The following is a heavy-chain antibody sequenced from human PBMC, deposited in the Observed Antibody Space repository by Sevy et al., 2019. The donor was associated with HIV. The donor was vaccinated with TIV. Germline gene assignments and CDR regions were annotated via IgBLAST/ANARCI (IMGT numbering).Heavy chain of an antibody. D-gene: IGHD2-15*01. CDR1: GFTFSSYW. CDR2: IKQDGSEK. V-gene: IGHV3-7*01. Sequence: GGSLRLSCAASGFTFSSYWMSWVRQAPGKGLEWVANIKQDGSEKYYVDSVKGRFTISSDNAKNSLYLQMNSLRAEDTAVYYCARDFAVVVAATSGGFDYWGQGTMVTVSS. CDR3: ARDFAVVVAATSGGFDY. J-gene: IGHJ4*02.